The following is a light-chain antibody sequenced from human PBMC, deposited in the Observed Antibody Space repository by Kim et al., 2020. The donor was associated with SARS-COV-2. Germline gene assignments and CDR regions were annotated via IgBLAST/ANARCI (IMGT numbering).Light chain of an antibody. V-gene: IGKV1-33*01. J-gene: IGKJ2*01. Sequence: DIQMTQSPSSLSASVGDRVTISCQASQDIKRYINWYQQKPGKAPKLLIHDATNLETGVPSRFSGSGYGTDFTLTISSLQPEDIATYYCHQHDLVPYTFGQGTKLEI. CDR3: HQHDLVPYT. CDR1: QDIKRY. CDR2: DAT.